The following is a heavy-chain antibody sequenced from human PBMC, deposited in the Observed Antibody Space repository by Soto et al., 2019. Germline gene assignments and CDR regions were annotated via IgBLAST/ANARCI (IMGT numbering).Heavy chain of an antibody. V-gene: IGHV3-48*01. Sequence: GGSLRLSCAASGFTFSSYSMNWVRQAPGKGLEWVSYISSSSSTIYYADSVKGRFTISRDNAKNSLYLQMNSLRAEDTAVYYCARVKEYCSGGSCYARAPGDYWGQGTLVTVSS. CDR1: GFTFSSYS. J-gene: IGHJ4*02. CDR3: ARVKEYCSGGSCYARAPGDY. CDR2: ISSSSSTI. D-gene: IGHD2-15*01.